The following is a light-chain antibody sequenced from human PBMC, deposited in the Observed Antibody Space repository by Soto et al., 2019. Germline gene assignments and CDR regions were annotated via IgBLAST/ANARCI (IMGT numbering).Light chain of an antibody. V-gene: IGKV3-20*01. CDR1: KSVSSNY. CDR2: GAS. J-gene: IGKJ1*01. CDR3: QQYGGSMT. Sequence: EIALTQYPCTLSLSPGERGTLSCRASKSVSSNYLAWYQQKPGRAPRLLIYGASSRDTGIPDRFSGSGSGTDFTLTISRLEPEDFAVYYCQQYGGSMTFGLGTKVEIQ.